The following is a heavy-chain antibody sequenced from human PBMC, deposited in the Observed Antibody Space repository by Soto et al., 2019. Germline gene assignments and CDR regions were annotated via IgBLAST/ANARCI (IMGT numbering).Heavy chain of an antibody. CDR1: GFTFSSYG. V-gene: IGHV3-30*18. J-gene: IGHJ6*02. CDR2: ISYDGSNK. Sequence: GGSLRLSCAASGFTFSSYGMHWVRQAPGKGLEWVAVISYDGSNKYYADSVKGRFTISRDNSKNTLYLQMNSLRAEDTAVYYCAKAYRIAVAAPSVDVWGQGTTVTVSS. D-gene: IGHD6-19*01. CDR3: AKAYRIAVAAPSVDV.